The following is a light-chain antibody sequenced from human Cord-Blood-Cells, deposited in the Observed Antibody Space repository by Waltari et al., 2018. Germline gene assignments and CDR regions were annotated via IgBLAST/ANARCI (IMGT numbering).Light chain of an antibody. CDR2: EGS. V-gene: IGLV2-23*01. J-gene: IGLJ1*01. Sequence: QSALTQPSSVSGSPGQSITLSCPGTSSDVGGYNLVSWYQQHPGKAPKLMIYEGSKRPSGVSNRFSGSKSGNTASLTISGLQAEDEADYYCCSYAGSVFGTGTKVTVL. CDR1: SSDVGGYNL. CDR3: CSYAGSV.